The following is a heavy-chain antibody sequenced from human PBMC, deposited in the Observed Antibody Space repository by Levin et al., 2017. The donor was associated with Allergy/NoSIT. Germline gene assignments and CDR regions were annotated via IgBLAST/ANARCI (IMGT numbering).Heavy chain of an antibody. CDR1: GFTFSSYS. V-gene: IGHV3-48*01. CDR2: ISSSSSTI. D-gene: IGHD6-19*01. CDR3: ARGSEYSSGWYWGEYFQH. Sequence: GGSLRLSCAASGFTFSSYSMNWVRQAPGKGLEWVSYISSSSSTIYYADSVKGRFTISRDNAKNSLYLQMNSLRAEDTAVYYCARGSEYSSGWYWGEYFQHWGQGTLVTVSS. J-gene: IGHJ1*01.